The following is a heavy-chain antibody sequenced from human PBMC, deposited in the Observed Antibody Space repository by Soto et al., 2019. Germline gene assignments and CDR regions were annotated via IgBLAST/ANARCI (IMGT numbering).Heavy chain of an antibody. J-gene: IGHJ4*02. Sequence: GGSLRLSCAASGFTFSSYDMHWVRQAPGKGLEWVAVISYEGSNKYYADSVKGRFTISRDNSKNTLYLQMNSLRAEDTAVYYCAKEESSGLDYWGQGTLVTVSS. V-gene: IGHV3-30*18. CDR2: ISYEGSNK. CDR1: GFTFSSYD. CDR3: AKEESSGLDY. D-gene: IGHD6-19*01.